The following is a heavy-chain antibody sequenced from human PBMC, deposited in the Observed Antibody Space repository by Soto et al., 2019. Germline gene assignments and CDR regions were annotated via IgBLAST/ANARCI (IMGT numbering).Heavy chain of an antibody. CDR2: IYYSGST. CDR3: AGGTTIFGVVIMKVDAFDI. V-gene: IGHV4-59*01. Sequence: SETLSLTCTVSGGSISSYYWSWIRQPPGKGLEWIGYIYYSGSTNYNPSLKSRVTISVDTSKNQFSLKLSSVTAADTAVYYCAGGTTIFGVVIMKVDAFDIWGQGTMVTVSS. J-gene: IGHJ3*02. D-gene: IGHD3-3*01. CDR1: GGSISSYY.